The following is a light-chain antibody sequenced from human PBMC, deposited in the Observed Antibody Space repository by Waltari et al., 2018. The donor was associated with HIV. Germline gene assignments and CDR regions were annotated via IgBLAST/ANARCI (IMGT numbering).Light chain of an antibody. Sequence: DIQMTQSPSSLSASVGDRVTITCRASQSISNYLNWYQQKPGKAPKLLIYAASSLQSGVPSRFSGNGSGTEFTLTISSLQPEDFATYYCQQSYSTPLATFGQGTKLEIK. CDR1: QSISNY. CDR3: QQSYSTPLAT. V-gene: IGKV1-39*01. CDR2: AAS. J-gene: IGKJ2*01.